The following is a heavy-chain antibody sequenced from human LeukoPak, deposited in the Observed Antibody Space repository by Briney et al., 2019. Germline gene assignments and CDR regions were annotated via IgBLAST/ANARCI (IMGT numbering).Heavy chain of an antibody. CDR2: ISASGGTT. CDR1: GFTFTNYA. Sequence: GGSLRLSCVVSGFTFTNYAMTWVRQAPGKGLEWVSTISASGGTTYYADSVKGRFTISRDNSKNTLYLQMNSLRAEDTALYYCAKDVGDSWSGKIYYFDHWGQGTLVTVSS. V-gene: IGHV3-23*01. CDR3: AKDVGDSWSGKIYYFDH. J-gene: IGHJ4*02. D-gene: IGHD6-13*01.